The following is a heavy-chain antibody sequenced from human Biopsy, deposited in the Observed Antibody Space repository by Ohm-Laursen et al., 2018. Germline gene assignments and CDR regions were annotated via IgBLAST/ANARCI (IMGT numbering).Heavy chain of an antibody. CDR2: ISGYNGNT. V-gene: IGHV1-18*01. Sequence: ASVKVSCKVSGYNFNSYGISWVRQAPGQGLEWMGRISGYNGNTLYAQKFQHRVTMTTDTSTSTAYMELRSLTSDDTAVYYCARISITRLLDYWGQGTLVIVSS. CDR3: ARISITRLLDY. CDR1: GYNFNSYG. J-gene: IGHJ4*02. D-gene: IGHD3-3*01.